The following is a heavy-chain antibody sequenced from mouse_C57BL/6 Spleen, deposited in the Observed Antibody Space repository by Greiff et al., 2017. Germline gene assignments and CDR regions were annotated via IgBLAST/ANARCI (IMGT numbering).Heavy chain of an antibody. J-gene: IGHJ1*03. D-gene: IGHD2-3*01. CDR1: GFTFSDYG. CDR3: ATNDGYYRYFDV. Sequence: EVKLVESGGGLVKPGGSLKLSCAASGFTFSDYGMHWVRQAPEKGLEWVAYISSGSSTIYYADTVKGRFTISRDNAKNTLFLQMTSLRSEDTAMYYCATNDGYYRYFDVWGTGTTVTVSS. CDR2: ISSGSSTI. V-gene: IGHV5-17*01.